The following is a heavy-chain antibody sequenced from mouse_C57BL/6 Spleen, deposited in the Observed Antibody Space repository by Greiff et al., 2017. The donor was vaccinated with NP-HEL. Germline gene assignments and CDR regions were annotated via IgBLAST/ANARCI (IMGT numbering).Heavy chain of an antibody. CDR1: GFNIKDDY. CDR2: IDPENGDT. CDR3: TYSSGGAY. J-gene: IGHJ3*01. Sequence: VQLKQSGAELVRPGASVKLSCTASGFNIKDDYMHWVKQRPEQGLEWIGWIDPENGDTEYASKFQGKATITADTSSNTAYLQLSSLTSEDTAVYYCTYSSGGAYWGQGTLVTVSA. V-gene: IGHV14-4*01. D-gene: IGHD3-2*02.